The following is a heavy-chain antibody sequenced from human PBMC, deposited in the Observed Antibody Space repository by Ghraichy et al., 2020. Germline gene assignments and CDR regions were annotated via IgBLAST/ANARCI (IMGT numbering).Heavy chain of an antibody. D-gene: IGHD3-10*01. Sequence: ETLSLTCTVSGGSISSYYWSWIRQPPGKGLEWIAYIYYSGSTNYNPSLKSRVTISVDTSKNQFSLKLSSVTAADTAVYYCARGVTGPIDYWGQGTLVTVSS. J-gene: IGHJ4*02. CDR2: IYYSGST. CDR3: ARGVTGPIDY. CDR1: GGSISSYY. V-gene: IGHV4-59*01.